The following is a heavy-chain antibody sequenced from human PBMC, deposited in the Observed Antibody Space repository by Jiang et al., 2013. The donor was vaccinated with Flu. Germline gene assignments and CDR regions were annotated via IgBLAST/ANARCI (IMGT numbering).Heavy chain of an antibody. V-gene: IGHV3-33*05. D-gene: IGHD3-22*01. J-gene: IGHJ4*02. Sequence: KGLEWVAVIPYDGSNKYYADSVKGRFTISRDNSKNTLYLQMNSLRAEDTAVYYCARGVDSSGPFDYWGQGTLVTVSS. CDR2: IPYDGSNK. CDR3: ARGVDSSGPFDY.